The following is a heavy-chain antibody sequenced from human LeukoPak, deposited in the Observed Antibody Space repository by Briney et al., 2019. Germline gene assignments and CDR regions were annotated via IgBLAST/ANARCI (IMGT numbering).Heavy chain of an antibody. CDR1: GGSISSDGYC. Sequence: PSETLSLTCTVSGGSISSDGYCWSWIRQHPGKGLEWIGYIYSSGSTYYNPSLKSRVTISVDTSENQFSLRLSSVTAADTAVYYCARVVNYEILAVNPYDYDDVDVWGQGTTVTVSS. D-gene: IGHD3-9*01. V-gene: IGHV4-31*03. CDR2: IYSSGST. CDR3: ARVVNYEILAVNPYDYDDVDV. J-gene: IGHJ6*02.